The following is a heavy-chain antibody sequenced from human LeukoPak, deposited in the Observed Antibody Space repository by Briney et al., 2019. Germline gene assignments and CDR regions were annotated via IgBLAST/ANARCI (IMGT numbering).Heavy chain of an antibody. CDR2: TNTYNGNT. V-gene: IGHV1-18*01. D-gene: IGHD6-6*01. Sequence: ASVRVSCKASGYTLTSYGISWVRQAPGQELVCMGWTNTYNGNTNYAQNLQGRVTMTIDTSTNTAYMELRSLRSDDTAVYYCVRVSSSRGKLDAFDIWGQGTRVTVSS. CDR3: VRVSSSRGKLDAFDI. CDR1: GYTLTSYG. J-gene: IGHJ3*02.